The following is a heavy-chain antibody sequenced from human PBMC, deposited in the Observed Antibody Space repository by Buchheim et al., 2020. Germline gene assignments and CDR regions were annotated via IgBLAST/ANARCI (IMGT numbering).Heavy chain of an antibody. CDR3: AKGHYSSSWYFPFDY. CDR1: GFTFSSYA. D-gene: IGHD6-13*01. Sequence: EVQLLESGGGLVQPGGSLRLSCAASGFTFSSYAMSWVRQAPGKGLEWVSAINDSGGTTYYADSVKGRFTISSDTSKNTLYLQMNSLRAEDTAVYYCAKGHYSSSWYFPFDYWGQGTL. J-gene: IGHJ4*02. V-gene: IGHV3-23*01. CDR2: INDSGGTT.